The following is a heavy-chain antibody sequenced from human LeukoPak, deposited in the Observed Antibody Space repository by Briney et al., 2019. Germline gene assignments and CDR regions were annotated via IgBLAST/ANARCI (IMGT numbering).Heavy chain of an antibody. CDR1: GGSISSSSYY. Sequence: SETLSLTCTVSGGSISSSSYYWGWIRQTPGKGLEWIGSIHYSGNTYYNPSLKSRITISVDTSKNQFSLKLSSVTAADTAVYYCARGFLGRGGWPLGWMDAFDIWGQGTMVTVSS. D-gene: IGHD2-15*01. V-gene: IGHV4-39*07. CDR3: ARGFLGRGGWPLGWMDAFDI. J-gene: IGHJ3*02. CDR2: IHYSGNT.